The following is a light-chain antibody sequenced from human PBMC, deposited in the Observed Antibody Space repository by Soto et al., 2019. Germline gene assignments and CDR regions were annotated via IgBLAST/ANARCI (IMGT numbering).Light chain of an antibody. CDR2: GAS. J-gene: IGKJ1*01. Sequence: IVRTQYTATLSLSPGERATLSCRASQSVSSNLAWYQQKPGQAPRLLIYGASTRATGIPARFSGSGSGTEFTLTISSLQSEDFAVYYCQQYNNCPQTFGQGTKVAIK. CDR3: QQYNNCPQT. V-gene: IGKV3-15*01. CDR1: QSVSSN.